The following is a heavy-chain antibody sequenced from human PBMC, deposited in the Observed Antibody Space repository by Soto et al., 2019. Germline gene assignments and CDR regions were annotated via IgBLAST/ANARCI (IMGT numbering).Heavy chain of an antibody. CDR2: IQSGGTT. V-gene: IGHV3-66*01. J-gene: IGHJ6*04. CDR3: TRDDVHFNGDRYYGVPMDV. CDR1: GFSVSSKY. Sequence: EVQLVESGGDLVQPGGSLRLSCAASGFSVSSKYMSWVRQAPGKGLEWVSLIQSGGTTYYAGSVKGRVTISRDYSEITLFLQMNILRVEATAVYYCTRDDVHFNGDRYYGVPMDVWGKGTTVTVSA. D-gene: IGHD2-8*01.